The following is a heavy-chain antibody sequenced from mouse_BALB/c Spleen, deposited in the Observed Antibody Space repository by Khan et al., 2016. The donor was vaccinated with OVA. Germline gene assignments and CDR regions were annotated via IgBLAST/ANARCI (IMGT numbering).Heavy chain of an antibody. CDR2: ISPGSGDT. D-gene: IGHD1-2*01. CDR3: ARRNYFGYTFAY. CDR1: GYTFTDYY. Sequence: QVQLQQSGAELARPGASVKLSCKASGYTFTDYYINWVKQRTGQGLEWIGEISPGSGDTYYNERFKGKATLTADKSSSTAYMQLRSLTSEVSAVYFCARRNYFGYTFAYWGQGTLVTVSA. V-gene: IGHV1-77*01. J-gene: IGHJ3*01.